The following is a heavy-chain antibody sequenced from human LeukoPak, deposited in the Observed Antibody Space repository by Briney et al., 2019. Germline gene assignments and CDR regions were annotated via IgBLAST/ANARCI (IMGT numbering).Heavy chain of an antibody. CDR2: ISGSGGST. CDR3: AKDLSMAEFGY. D-gene: IGHD2/OR15-2a*01. V-gene: IGHV3-23*01. Sequence: GGSLRLSCAASGFTFSNYAMSWVRQAPGKGLEWVSAISGSGGSTYYADSVKGRFTISRDNSKNTLYLQMNSLRAEDTAVYYCAKDLSMAEFGYWGQGTLVTVSS. J-gene: IGHJ4*02. CDR1: GFTFSNYA.